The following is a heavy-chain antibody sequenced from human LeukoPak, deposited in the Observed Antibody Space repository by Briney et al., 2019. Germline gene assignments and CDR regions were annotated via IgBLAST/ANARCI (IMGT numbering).Heavy chain of an antibody. J-gene: IGHJ4*02. Sequence: GESLKISCKGSGYTFNTYWIGWVRQMPGKGLEWMGIIYPGDSDTRYSPSFQGQVTISADKSISTAYLQWGSLKASDTAMYYCAREGRSSSPMDHWGQGTLVTVSS. CDR3: AREGRSSSPMDH. D-gene: IGHD6-6*01. CDR2: IYPGDSDT. V-gene: IGHV5-51*01. CDR1: GYTFNTYW.